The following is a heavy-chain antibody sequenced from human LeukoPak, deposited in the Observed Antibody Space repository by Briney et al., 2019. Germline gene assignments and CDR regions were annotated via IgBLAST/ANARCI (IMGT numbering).Heavy chain of an antibody. CDR3: ARPNLWAFDY. CDR1: GYTFTSYD. Sequence: ASVKVSCKASGYTFTSYDINWVRQATGQGLEWMGWMNPNSGNTGYAQKFQGRVTMTRNTSISTAYMELSSLRSDDTAVYYCARPNLWAFDYWGQGTLVTVSS. CDR2: MNPNSGNT. D-gene: IGHD2-21*01. V-gene: IGHV1-8*01. J-gene: IGHJ4*02.